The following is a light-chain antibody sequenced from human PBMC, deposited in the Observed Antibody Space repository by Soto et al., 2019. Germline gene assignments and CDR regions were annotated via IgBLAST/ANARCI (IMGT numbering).Light chain of an antibody. Sequence: QPVLTQSPSASASLGASVKLTCTLSSGHSSYAIAWHQQQPEKGPRFLMKLNNDDSHSKGDGIPDRFSGSSSGAERYLTISSLQSEDEADYYCQTWGTGIHVVFGGGTKVTVL. CDR1: SGHSSYA. CDR3: QTWGTGIHVV. CDR2: LNNDDSH. J-gene: IGLJ2*01. V-gene: IGLV4-69*01.